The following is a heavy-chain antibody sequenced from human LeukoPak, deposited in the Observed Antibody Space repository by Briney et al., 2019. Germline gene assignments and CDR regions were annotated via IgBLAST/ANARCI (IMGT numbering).Heavy chain of an antibody. J-gene: IGHJ3*01. V-gene: IGHV3-23*01. CDR1: GFTFTIYA. D-gene: IGHD6-19*01. CDR2: ISGGGDKT. CDR3: AKDLALAGTGGGFDV. Sequence: GGSLRLSCAAAGFTFTIYAINWVRQALGKGLEWVSGISGGGDKTYYADSVNGRFTISRDNSKNTVSLQMSSLRAEDTALYYCAKDLALAGTGGGFDVWGQGTRVAVSS.